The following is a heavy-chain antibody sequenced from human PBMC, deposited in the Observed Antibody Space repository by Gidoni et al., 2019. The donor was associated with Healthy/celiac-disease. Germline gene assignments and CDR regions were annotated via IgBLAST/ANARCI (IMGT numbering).Heavy chain of an antibody. CDR3: ARLPAYYDFWSGYLYYFDY. Sequence: EVQLVESGGGLVQPGGSRRLSCAASGFTFSRYWMSWVRQAPGKGLEWVANIKQDGSEKYYVDSVKGRFTISRDNAKNSLYLQMNSLRAEDTAVYYCARLPAYYDFWSGYLYYFDYWGQGTLVTVSS. J-gene: IGHJ4*02. V-gene: IGHV3-7*01. D-gene: IGHD3-3*01. CDR2: IKQDGSEK. CDR1: GFTFSRYW.